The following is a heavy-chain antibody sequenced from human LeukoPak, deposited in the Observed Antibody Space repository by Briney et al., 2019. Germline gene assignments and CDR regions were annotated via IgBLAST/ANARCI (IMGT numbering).Heavy chain of an antibody. CDR3: AREDDYCGPNTLDL. CDR1: GFTFSDYS. V-gene: IGHV3-48*01. D-gene: IGHD5-12*01. CDR2: IVSTSHVT. Sequence: PGGSLRLSCAASGFTFSDYSMNWVRQAPGKGPEWLSYIVSTSHVTIYADSVMGRFTISRDNAKNSVSLQMDSLRSDDTAVYYCAREDDYCGPNTLDLWGPGTMVTVS. J-gene: IGHJ3*01.